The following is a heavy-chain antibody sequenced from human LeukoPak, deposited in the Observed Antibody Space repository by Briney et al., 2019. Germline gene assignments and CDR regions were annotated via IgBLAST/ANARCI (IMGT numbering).Heavy chain of an antibody. Sequence: ASVKVSCKASGYTFTSYDINWVRQATGQGLEWRGWMNPNSGNTGYAQKFQGRVTVTRNTSISTAYKELSSLRSEDTAVYYCARAPPRMIVVVNYYNWFDPWGQGTLVTVSS. CDR2: MNPNSGNT. CDR3: ARAPPRMIVVVNYYNWFDP. J-gene: IGHJ5*02. CDR1: GYTFTSYD. D-gene: IGHD3-22*01. V-gene: IGHV1-8*01.